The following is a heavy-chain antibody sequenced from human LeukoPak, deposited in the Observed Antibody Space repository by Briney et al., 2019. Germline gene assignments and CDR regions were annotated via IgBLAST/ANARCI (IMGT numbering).Heavy chain of an antibody. CDR1: GGPISSYY. D-gene: IGHD6-19*01. Sequence: PSETLSLTCTVSGGPISSYYWSWIRQPPGKGLEWIGYIYYSGSTNYNPSLKSRVTISVDTSKNQFSLKLSSVTAADTAVYYCARDRQWLGDDAFDIWGQGTMVTVSS. V-gene: IGHV4-59*01. J-gene: IGHJ3*02. CDR3: ARDRQWLGDDAFDI. CDR2: IYYSGST.